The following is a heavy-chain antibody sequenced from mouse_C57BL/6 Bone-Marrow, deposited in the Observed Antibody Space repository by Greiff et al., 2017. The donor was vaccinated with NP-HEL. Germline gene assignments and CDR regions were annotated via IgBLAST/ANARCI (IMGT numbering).Heavy chain of an antibody. Sequence: EVMLVESGGGLVKPGGSLKLSCAASGFTFSSYAMSWVRQTPEKRLEWVATISDGGSYTYYPDNVKGRFTISRDNAKNNLYLHMSHLKSEDTAMYYCARDEDDYDGRFYAMDYWGQGTSVTVSS. CDR3: ARDEDDYDGRFYAMDY. D-gene: IGHD2-4*01. CDR2: ISDGGSYT. J-gene: IGHJ4*01. CDR1: GFTFSSYA. V-gene: IGHV5-4*01.